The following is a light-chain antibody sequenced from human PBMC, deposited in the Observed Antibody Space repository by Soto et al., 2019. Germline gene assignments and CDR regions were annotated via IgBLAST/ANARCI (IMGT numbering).Light chain of an antibody. CDR3: SSYTRTSPLV. CDR1: SSDVGGYNY. CDR2: EVS. V-gene: IGLV2-14*01. J-gene: IGLJ7*01. Sequence: QSALTQPASVSGSPGQSITISCTGTSSDVGGYNYVSWYQHHPGKAPKLILSEVSNRPSGVSNRFSGSKSGDTASLIISGLQAEDEADYYCSSYTRTSPLVFGGGTQLTVL.